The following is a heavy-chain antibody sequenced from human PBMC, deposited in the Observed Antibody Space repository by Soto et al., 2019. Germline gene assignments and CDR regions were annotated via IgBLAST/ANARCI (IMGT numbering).Heavy chain of an antibody. Sequence: PGGSLRLSCAASGFTFSSYGMHWVRQAPGKGLEWVAVIWYDGSNKYYADSVKGRFTISRDNSKNTLYLQMNSLRAEDTAVYYCARDQRVRPSYYDILTGHIYNWFDPWGQGTLVTVSS. D-gene: IGHD3-9*01. V-gene: IGHV3-33*01. J-gene: IGHJ5*02. CDR1: GFTFSSYG. CDR2: IWYDGSNK. CDR3: ARDQRVRPSYYDILTGHIYNWFDP.